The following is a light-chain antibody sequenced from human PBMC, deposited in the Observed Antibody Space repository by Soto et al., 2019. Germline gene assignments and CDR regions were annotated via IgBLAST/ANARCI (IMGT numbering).Light chain of an antibody. V-gene: IGLV2-14*01. CDR3: SSFTSSTLV. CDR1: SSDVGAYNY. J-gene: IGLJ1*01. CDR2: EVS. Sequence: QAASVSGSPGQSITISCTGTSSDVGAYNYVSWYQQHPGKAPKLMIYEVSNRPSGLSTRFSGSKSGNTASLTISGLQAEDEADYYCSSFTSSTLVFGTGTKLTVL.